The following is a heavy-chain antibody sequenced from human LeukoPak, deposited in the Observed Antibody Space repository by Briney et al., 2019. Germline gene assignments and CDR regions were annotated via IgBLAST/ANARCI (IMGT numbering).Heavy chain of an antibody. CDR1: GFIFSSYW. CDR2: IKHDGSEK. Sequence: GGSLRLSCAASGFIFSSYWMSWVRQAPGKGLEGVAEIKHDGSEKHHVDSVTGRFTISRDNAKNSLYLQMYSLRAEDTAVYYCARRTPLASVFDSWGQGTLVTVSS. V-gene: IGHV3-7*01. D-gene: IGHD3-3*02. CDR3: ARRTPLASVFDS. J-gene: IGHJ4*02.